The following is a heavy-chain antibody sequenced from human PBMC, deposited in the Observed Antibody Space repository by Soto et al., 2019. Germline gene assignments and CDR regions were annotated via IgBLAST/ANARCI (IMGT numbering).Heavy chain of an antibody. V-gene: IGHV4-34*01. CDR2: INHSGST. J-gene: IGHJ5*02. CDR1: GGSLSDYY. Sequence: QVQLQQWGAGLLKPSETLSLTCGVYGGSLSDYYWSWIRQPPEKGLEWIGEINHSGSTNYNPSLKRRFTISVDTSNNQFSLKLSSVTAADTAVYYCAALDCSSTSCYGGDWFDPWGQGTLVTVSS. CDR3: AALDCSSTSCYGGDWFDP. D-gene: IGHD2-2*01.